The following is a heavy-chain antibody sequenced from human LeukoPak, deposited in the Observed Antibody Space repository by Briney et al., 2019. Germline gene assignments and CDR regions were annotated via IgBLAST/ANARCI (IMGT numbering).Heavy chain of an antibody. D-gene: IGHD2-15*01. CDR1: GGSISSGGYY. CDR2: IYYSGST. J-gene: IGHJ5*02. Sequence: SETLSLTCTVSGGSISSGGYYWSWIRQHPGKGLEWIGYIYYSGSTNYNPSLKSRVTISVDTSKNQFSLKLSSVTAADTAVYYCARVSIVDPYNWFDPWGQGTLVTVSS. V-gene: IGHV4-61*08. CDR3: ARVSIVDPYNWFDP.